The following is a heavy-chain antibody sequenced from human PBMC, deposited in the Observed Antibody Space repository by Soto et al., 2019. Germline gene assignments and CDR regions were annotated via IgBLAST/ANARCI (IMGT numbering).Heavy chain of an antibody. D-gene: IGHD3-22*01. V-gene: IGHV3-74*01. CDR3: ARTAVYDSSGYYPDY. CDR1: GFTFSSYW. Sequence: EVQLVESGGGLVQPGGSLRRSCAASGFTFSSYWMHWVRQGPGKGLVWVSRIKSDGRSTSYADSVKGRFTISRDNAKNTLYLQMNSLRAEDTAVYYCARTAVYDSSGYYPDYWGQGTLVTVSS. CDR2: IKSDGRST. J-gene: IGHJ4*02.